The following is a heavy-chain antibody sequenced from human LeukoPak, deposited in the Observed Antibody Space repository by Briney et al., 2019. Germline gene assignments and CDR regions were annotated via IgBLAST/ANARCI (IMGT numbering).Heavy chain of an antibody. D-gene: IGHD3-3*01. CDR1: GYTFTSYY. CDR3: ARVGTIFGVVIRKYNWFDP. V-gene: IGHV1-46*01. J-gene: IGHJ5*02. Sequence: ASVKVSCKASGYTFTSYYMHWVRQAPGQGLEWMEIINPSGGSTSYAQKFQGRVTMTRDTSTSTVYMELSSLRSEDTAVYYCARVGTIFGVVIRKYNWFDPWGQGTLVTVSS. CDR2: INPSGGST.